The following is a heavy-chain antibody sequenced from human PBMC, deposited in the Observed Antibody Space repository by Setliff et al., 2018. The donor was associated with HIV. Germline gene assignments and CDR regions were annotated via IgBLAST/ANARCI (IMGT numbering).Heavy chain of an antibody. CDR1: GFTFKSYS. J-gene: IGHJ3*02. D-gene: IGHD4-17*01. CDR2: ISSSSSYI. V-gene: IGHV3-21*01. Sequence: GGSLRLSCEASGFTFKSYSINWVRQAPGQGLEWVSSISSSSSYIYYADSVKGRFTISRDNAKNSLFLQMNSLRAEDTAVYYCARDPTARGDAFDIWGKGTMVT. CDR3: ARDPTARGDAFDI.